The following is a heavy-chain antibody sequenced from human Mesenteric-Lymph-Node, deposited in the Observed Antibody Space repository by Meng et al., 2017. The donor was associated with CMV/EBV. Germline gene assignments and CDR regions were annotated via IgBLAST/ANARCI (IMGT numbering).Heavy chain of an antibody. CDR3: ARDLEVVVVPAGSYTWFDP. CDR2: IWYGGSNE. Sequence: GESLKISCAASGFTFSSYGMHWVRQAPGKGLECVAVIWYGGSNEYYVDSVKGRFTISRDNAKNSLYLQMNSLRAEDTAVYYCARDLEVVVVPAGSYTWFDPWGQGTLVTVSS. CDR1: GFTFSSYG. J-gene: IGHJ5*02. D-gene: IGHD2-2*01. V-gene: IGHV3-33*01.